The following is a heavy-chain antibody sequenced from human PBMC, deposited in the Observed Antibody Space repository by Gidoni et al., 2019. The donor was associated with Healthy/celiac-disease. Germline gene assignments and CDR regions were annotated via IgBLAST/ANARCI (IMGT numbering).Heavy chain of an antibody. D-gene: IGHD1-26*01. J-gene: IGHJ4*02. Sequence: QVQLQESGPGLVKPSETLSLTCTVSGGSISSYYWSWIRQPPGKGLEWIGYIYYSGSPNYNPSLKSRVTISVDTSKNQFSLKLSSVTAADTAVYYCARVIRYSGSYHAGFDYWGQGTLVTVSS. V-gene: IGHV4-59*01. CDR2: IYYSGSP. CDR3: ARVIRYSGSYHAGFDY. CDR1: GGSISSYY.